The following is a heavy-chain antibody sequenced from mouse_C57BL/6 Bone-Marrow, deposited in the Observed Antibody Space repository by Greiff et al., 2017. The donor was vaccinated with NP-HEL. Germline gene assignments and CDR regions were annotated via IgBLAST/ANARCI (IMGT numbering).Heavy chain of an antibody. CDR2: IYPGDGDT. CDR1: GYAFRSYW. J-gene: IGHJ3*01. D-gene: IGHD1-1*01. Sequence: QVQLQQSGAELVKPGASVKISCKASGYAFRSYWMNWVKQRPGKGLEWIGQIYPGDGDTNYNGKFKGKATLTADKSSSTAYMQLRSLTSEDSAVYFCTSYYYGSSYLAYGGQGNLVTVSA. V-gene: IGHV1-80*01. CDR3: TSYYYGSSYLAY.